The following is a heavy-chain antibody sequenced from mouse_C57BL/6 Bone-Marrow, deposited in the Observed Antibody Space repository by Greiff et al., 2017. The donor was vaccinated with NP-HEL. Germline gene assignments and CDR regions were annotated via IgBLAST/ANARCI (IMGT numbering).Heavy chain of an antibody. V-gene: IGHV1-54*01. Sequence: QVQLKQSGAELVRPGTSVKVSCKASGYAFTNYLIEWVKQRPGQGLAWIGVINPGSGGTNYNEKFKGKATLTADKSSSTAYMQLSSLTSEDSAVYFCARSGAVVFDYWGQGTTLTVSS. CDR1: GYAFTNYL. CDR2: INPGSGGT. D-gene: IGHD1-1*01. J-gene: IGHJ2*01. CDR3: ARSGAVVFDY.